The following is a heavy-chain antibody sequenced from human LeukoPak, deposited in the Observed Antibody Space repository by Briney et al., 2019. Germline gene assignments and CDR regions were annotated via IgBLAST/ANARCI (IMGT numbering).Heavy chain of an antibody. Sequence: GGSLRLSCAASGFTFSSYEMNWVRQAPGKGLEWVSYISSSGSTIYYADSVKGRFTISRDNAKNTLYLQMNSLRAEDTAVYYCARGRGEYYYDSSGYRYWGQGTLVTVSS. CDR3: ARGRGEYYYDSSGYRY. V-gene: IGHV3-48*03. D-gene: IGHD3-22*01. CDR1: GFTFSSYE. J-gene: IGHJ4*02. CDR2: ISSSGSTI.